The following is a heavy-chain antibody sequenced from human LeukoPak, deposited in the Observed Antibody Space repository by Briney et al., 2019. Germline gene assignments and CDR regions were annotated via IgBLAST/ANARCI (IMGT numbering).Heavy chain of an antibody. V-gene: IGHV3-30-3*01. J-gene: IGHJ4*02. CDR2: ISYDGSNK. CDR3: AKDSPITIFGVVISSTPTS. D-gene: IGHD3-3*01. CDR1: GFTFSSYA. Sequence: GGSLRLSCAASGFTFSSYAMHWVRQAPGKGLEWVAVISYDGSNKYYADSVKGRFTISRDNSKNTLYLQMNSLRAEDTAVYYCAKDSPITIFGVVISSTPTSWGQGTLVTVSS.